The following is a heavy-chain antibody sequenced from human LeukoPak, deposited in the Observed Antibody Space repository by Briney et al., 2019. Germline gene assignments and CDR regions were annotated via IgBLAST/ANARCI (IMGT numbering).Heavy chain of an antibody. J-gene: IGHJ4*02. Sequence: GASVKVSCKASGYTFTTYYMHWVRQAPGRGLEWMGIISPSSGITGYAQKLQDRVTMARDTSTSTVYVELSSLRFEDTAVYYCARGYYYDSSAGPSEYWGQGTLVTVSS. D-gene: IGHD3-22*01. CDR1: GYTFTTYY. CDR2: ISPSSGIT. V-gene: IGHV1-46*04. CDR3: ARGYYYDSSAGPSEY.